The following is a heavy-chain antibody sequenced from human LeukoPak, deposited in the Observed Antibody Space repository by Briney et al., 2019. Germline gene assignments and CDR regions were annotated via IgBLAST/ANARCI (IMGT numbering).Heavy chain of an antibody. V-gene: IGHV4-61*02. J-gene: IGHJ4*02. D-gene: IGHD2-21*02. CDR1: GGSISSGSYY. Sequence: SQTLSLTCTVSGGSISSGSYYWSWIRQPAGKGLEWIGRIYTSGSTNYNPSLKSRVTISVDRSKNQFSLKLSSVTAADTAVYYCARFEGGYYYFDYWGQGTLVTVSS. CDR3: ARFEGGYYYFDY. CDR2: IYTSGST.